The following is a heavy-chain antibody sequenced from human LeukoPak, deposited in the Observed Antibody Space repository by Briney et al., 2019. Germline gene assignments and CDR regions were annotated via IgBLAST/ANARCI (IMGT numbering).Heavy chain of an antibody. CDR3: ASGPRPYDYVWGSSYYFDY. J-gene: IGHJ4*02. D-gene: IGHD3-16*01. CDR1: GYTFTSYG. CDR2: ISAYNGNT. V-gene: IGHV1-18*01. Sequence: ASVKVSCKASGYTFTSYGISWVRQAPGQGLEWMGWISAYNGNTNYAQKLQGRVTMTTDTSTSTAYMELRSLRSDDTAVYYCASGPRPYDYVWGSSYYFDYWGQGTLVTVSS.